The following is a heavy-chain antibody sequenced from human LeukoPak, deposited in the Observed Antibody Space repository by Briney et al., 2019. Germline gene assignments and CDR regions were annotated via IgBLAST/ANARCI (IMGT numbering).Heavy chain of an antibody. D-gene: IGHD3-10*01. CDR2: ISSSGSTI. CDR1: GFTFSSYE. Sequence: GGSLRLSCAASGFTFSSYEMNWVRQAPGKELEWVSYISSSGSTIYYADSVKGRFTISRDNAKNSLYLQMNSLRAEDTAVYYCARDPWRGYMDVWGKGTTVTVSS. CDR3: ARDPWRGYMDV. V-gene: IGHV3-48*03. J-gene: IGHJ6*03.